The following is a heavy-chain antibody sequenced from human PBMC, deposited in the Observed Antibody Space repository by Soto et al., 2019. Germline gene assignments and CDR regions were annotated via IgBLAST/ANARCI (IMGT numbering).Heavy chain of an antibody. CDR2: IIPIFGTA. V-gene: IGHV1-69*13. CDR3: AIRRLSEYYYYYYGMYV. J-gene: IGHJ6*02. CDR1: GGTFSSYA. Sequence: SVKVSCKASGGTFSSYAISWVRQAPGQGLEWMGGIIPIFGTANYAQKFQGRVTITADESTSTAYMELSSLRSEDTAVYYCAIRRLSEYYYYYYGMYVCGQGTTVTVSS. D-gene: IGHD3-16*02.